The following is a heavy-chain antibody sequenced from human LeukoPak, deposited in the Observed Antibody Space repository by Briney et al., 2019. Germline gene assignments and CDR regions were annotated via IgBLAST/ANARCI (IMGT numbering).Heavy chain of an antibody. D-gene: IGHD6-19*01. J-gene: IGHJ4*02. Sequence: GGSLRLSCAASGFTFSSYAMSWVRQAPGKGLEWVSAISGSGGSTYYADSVKGRFTISRDNSENTLYLQMNSLRAEDTAVYYCAKDPIAVPGQFDYWGQGTLVTVSS. CDR2: ISGSGGST. CDR3: AKDPIAVPGQFDY. V-gene: IGHV3-23*01. CDR1: GFTFSSYA.